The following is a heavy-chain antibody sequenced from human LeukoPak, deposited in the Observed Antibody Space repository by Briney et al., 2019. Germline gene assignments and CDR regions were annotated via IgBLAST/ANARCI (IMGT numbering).Heavy chain of an antibody. CDR2: ISGSGRST. V-gene: IGHV3-23*01. CDR3: VKDQPVRDAGLLGLRGGFFDY. J-gene: IGHJ4*02. D-gene: IGHD3-16*01. CDR1: GLTLRSFA. Sequence: GGSLRLSCAASGLTLRSFAMSWVRQAPGKGLEWLAGISGSGRSTFYADSARARFTISRDNSKNTLDLQIDSLRADDTATYFCVKDQPVRDAGLLGLRGGFFDYWGQGKLVVVSS.